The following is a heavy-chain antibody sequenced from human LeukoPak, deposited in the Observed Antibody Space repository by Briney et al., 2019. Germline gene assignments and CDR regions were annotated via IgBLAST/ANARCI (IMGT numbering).Heavy chain of an antibody. CDR1: GFTVSSNY. J-gene: IGHJ3*02. CDR2: IRSDGST. V-gene: IGHV3-53*01. D-gene: IGHD1-26*01. Sequence: PGGSLVLSCTAAGFTVSSNYMSWVRQAPGKGVEWGSVIRSDGSTNHADSVKGRVTISRDNSKNTLYLQMNNLRAEDTAMYYCAREMYSGMYNDAFDIWGQGTKVPVSS. CDR3: AREMYSGMYNDAFDI.